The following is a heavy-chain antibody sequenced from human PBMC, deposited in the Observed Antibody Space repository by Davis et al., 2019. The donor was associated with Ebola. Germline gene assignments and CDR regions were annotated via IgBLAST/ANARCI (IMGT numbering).Heavy chain of an antibody. V-gene: IGHV5-51*01. CDR3: ARRAAVAYDHVWGISRHDAFDI. Sequence: GESLKISCQGSGYKFTNYWIGWVRQMPGKGLEWMGIIYPGDSDTRYSPSFQGQVTISADKSIATAYLQWSSLKASDTAMYYCARRAAVAYDHVWGISRHDAFDIWGQGTMVTVSS. CDR1: GYKFTNYW. J-gene: IGHJ3*02. D-gene: IGHD3-16*01. CDR2: IYPGDSDT.